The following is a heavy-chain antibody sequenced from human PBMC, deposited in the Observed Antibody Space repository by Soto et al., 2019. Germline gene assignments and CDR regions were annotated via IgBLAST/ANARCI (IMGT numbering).Heavy chain of an antibody. CDR2: ITGTSTTI. CDR1: GSSVSRYG. Sequence: PRFSFAACGSSVSRYGMNSVSQAPGKPREWVSYITGTSTTIYYADSVKGRFTISRDNAKSSLYLKMKSLRAEDTGVYYCVRLEQRSRYNHKQYEVWGQGT. D-gene: IGHD1-1*01. V-gene: IGHV3-48*03. J-gene: IGHJ4*02. CDR3: VRLEQRSRYNHKQYEV.